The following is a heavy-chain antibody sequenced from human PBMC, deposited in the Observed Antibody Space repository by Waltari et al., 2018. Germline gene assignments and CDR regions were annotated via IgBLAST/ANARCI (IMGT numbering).Heavy chain of an antibody. CDR3: ARAYGDYMDWYFDL. J-gene: IGHJ2*01. D-gene: IGHD4-17*01. CDR1: GGSFSGYY. V-gene: IGHV4-34*01. CDR2: INHSGST. Sequence: QVQLHQWGAGLLKPSETLSLTCAVYGGSFSGYYWSWIRQPPGKGLEWIGEINHSGSTNYNPSLKSRVTISLDTSKNQFSLKLSSVTAADTAVYYCARAYGDYMDWYFDLWGRGTLVTVSS.